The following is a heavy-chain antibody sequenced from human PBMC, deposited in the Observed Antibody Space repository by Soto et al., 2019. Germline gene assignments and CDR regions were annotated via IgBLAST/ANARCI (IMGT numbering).Heavy chain of an antibody. CDR2: ISAYNGNT. D-gene: IGHD3-10*01. CDR3: ARDIGFGEYGY. J-gene: IGHJ4*02. V-gene: IGHV1-18*01. CDR1: GYTFTSYG. Sequence: QVQLVQSGAEVKKPGASVKVSCKASGYTFTSYGISWVRQAPGQGLEWMGWISAYNGNTNYAQKLQGRVTMPADTSTSMADMELRSLRSDDTAVYYCARDIGFGEYGYWGQGTLVTVSS.